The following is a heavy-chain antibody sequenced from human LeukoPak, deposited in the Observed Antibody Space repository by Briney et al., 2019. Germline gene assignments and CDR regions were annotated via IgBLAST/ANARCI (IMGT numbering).Heavy chain of an antibody. CDR1: GITLSNYG. CDR3: AKRGVVIRVILVGFHKEAYYFDS. D-gene: IGHD2-21*01. J-gene: IGHJ4*02. V-gene: IGHV3-23*01. CDR2: ISGRGGST. Sequence: PGGSLRLSCAVSGITLSNYGMSCVPQAPGKGLEWVAGISGRGGSTNYADSVKGRFTISRDNPKNTLYLQLNSLSAEDTAVYFCAKRGVVIRVILVGFHKEAYYFDSWGQGALVTVSS.